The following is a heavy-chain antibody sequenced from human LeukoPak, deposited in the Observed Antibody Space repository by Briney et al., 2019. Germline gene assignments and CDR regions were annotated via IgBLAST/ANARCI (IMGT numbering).Heavy chain of an antibody. CDR2: ISWNSGSI. Sequence: GGSLRLSCAASGFTFDDYAMHWVRQAPGKGPEWVSGISWNSGSIGYADSVKGRFTISRDNAKNSLYLQMNSLRAEDTAVYYCAKVWTRGYSGYDRDYWGQGTLVTVSS. D-gene: IGHD5-12*01. J-gene: IGHJ4*02. V-gene: IGHV3-9*01. CDR3: AKVWTRGYSGYDRDY. CDR1: GFTFDDYA.